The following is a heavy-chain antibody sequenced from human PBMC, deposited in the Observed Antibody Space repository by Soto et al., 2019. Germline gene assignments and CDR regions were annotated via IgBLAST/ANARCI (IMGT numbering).Heavy chain of an antibody. J-gene: IGHJ4*02. Sequence: ASVKVSCKASGYTFTSYYMHWVRQAPGQGLEWMGIINPSGGSTSYAQKFQGRVTMTRDTSTSTVYMELSSLRSEDTAVYYCARGYCTNGVCRGVFDYSGQGTLVTVSS. V-gene: IGHV1-46*01. CDR3: ARGYCTNGVCRGVFDY. D-gene: IGHD2-8*01. CDR2: INPSGGST. CDR1: GYTFTSYY.